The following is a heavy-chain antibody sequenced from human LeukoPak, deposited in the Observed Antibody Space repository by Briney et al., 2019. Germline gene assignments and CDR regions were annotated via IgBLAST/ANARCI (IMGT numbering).Heavy chain of an antibody. CDR3: ARVGYTNSFGYYYYYMDV. V-gene: IGHV3-21*01. J-gene: IGHJ6*03. D-gene: IGHD4-11*01. Sequence: GGSLRLSCAASGLTFSSYSMNWVRQAPGKGLEWVSSISGSGTYIYYADSVQGRFTISRDNAKNSLYLQMNSLRAEDTAVYYCARVGYTNSFGYYYYYMDVWAKGTMVTVSS. CDR1: GLTFSSYS. CDR2: ISGSGTYI.